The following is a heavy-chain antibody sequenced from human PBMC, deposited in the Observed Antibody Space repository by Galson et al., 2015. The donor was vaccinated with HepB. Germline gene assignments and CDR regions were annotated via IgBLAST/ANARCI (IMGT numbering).Heavy chain of an antibody. Sequence: CAISGDSVSSNSAAWNWIRQSPSRGLEWLGRTYYRSKWYNNYAVSVKSRITINPDTSKNQFSLQLNSVTPEDTAVYYCARDVGGSGWPLRYNWFDPWGQGTLVTVSS. D-gene: IGHD6-19*01. J-gene: IGHJ5*02. CDR1: GDSVSSNSAA. CDR3: ARDVGGSGWPLRYNWFDP. V-gene: IGHV6-1*01. CDR2: TYYRSKWYN.